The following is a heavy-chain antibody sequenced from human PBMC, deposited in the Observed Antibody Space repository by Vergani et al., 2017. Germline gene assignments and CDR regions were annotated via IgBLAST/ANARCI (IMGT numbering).Heavy chain of an antibody. CDR1: GFTFSSHG. V-gene: IGHV3-33*06. CDR2: IGYDGSNK. CDR3: ANDLGTPSGGGWFDP. J-gene: IGHJ5*02. D-gene: IGHD3-16*01. Sequence: QVQLVESEGGVVQPGRSLTLSCVASGFTFSSHGMHWVRQAPGKGLEWVAVIGYDGSNKYYGDSVKGRFTISRDNSKNKLYLQMNSLRAEDTALYYCANDLGTPSGGGWFDPWGQGTLVIVSS.